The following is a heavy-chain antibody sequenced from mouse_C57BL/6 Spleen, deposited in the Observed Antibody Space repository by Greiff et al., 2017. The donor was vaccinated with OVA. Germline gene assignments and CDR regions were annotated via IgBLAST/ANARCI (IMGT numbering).Heavy chain of an antibody. Sequence: QVQLQQPGAELVRPGSSVKLSCKASGYTFTSYWMHWVKQRPIQGLEWIGNIDPSDSETHYNQKFKDKATLTVDKSSSTAYMQLSSLTSEDSAVYYCARRPAQATYYFDYWGQGTTLTVSS. CDR2: IDPSDSET. V-gene: IGHV1-52*01. CDR3: ARRPAQATYYFDY. J-gene: IGHJ2*01. CDR1: GYTFTSYW. D-gene: IGHD3-2*02.